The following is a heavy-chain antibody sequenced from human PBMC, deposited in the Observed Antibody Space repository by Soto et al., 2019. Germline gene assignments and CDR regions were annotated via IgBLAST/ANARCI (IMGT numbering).Heavy chain of an antibody. D-gene: IGHD6-6*01. J-gene: IGHJ4*02. CDR1: GFIFKNYA. CDR3: TTSSGGSSSVGMDY. CDR2: ITRDGYNK. V-gene: IGHV3-30*04. Sequence: GSLRLSCAGSGFIFKNYALNWVRQAPGKGLEWVASITRDGYNKYYADSVKGRFTISRDNSRDTLSLQMTALRTEDSSIYYCTTSSGGSSSVGMDYWGQGTRVTVSS.